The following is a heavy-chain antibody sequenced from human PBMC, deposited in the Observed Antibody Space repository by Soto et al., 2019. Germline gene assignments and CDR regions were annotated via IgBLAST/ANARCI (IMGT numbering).Heavy chain of an antibody. CDR1: GFTFSTYW. CDR2: IKQDGSGE. J-gene: IGHJ6*02. D-gene: IGHD3-10*01. CDR3: ARDRGPPRYLYYGMDV. V-gene: IGHV3-7*01. Sequence: GSLRLSCAASGFTFSTYWMSWVRQAPGKGLEWVGNIKQDGSGENYVDSVKGRFTISRDNANHSLYLQMNSLRAEDTAVYYCARDRGPPRYLYYGMDVWGQGTTVTVSS.